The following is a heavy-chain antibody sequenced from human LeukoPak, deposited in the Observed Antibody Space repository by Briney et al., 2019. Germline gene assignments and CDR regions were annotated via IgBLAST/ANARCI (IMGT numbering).Heavy chain of an antibody. V-gene: IGHV4-39*01. Sequence: TSETLSLTCTVSGGSITSSSYCWGWIRQPPGKGLEWIGNIYYSGSTYYSPSLKSRVTISVDTSKNQFSLKLSSVTAADTAVYYCARSGPQRWSLNYWGQGTLVTVSS. CDR2: IYYSGST. CDR3: ARSGPQRWSLNY. CDR1: GGSITSSSYC. J-gene: IGHJ4*02. D-gene: IGHD5-24*01.